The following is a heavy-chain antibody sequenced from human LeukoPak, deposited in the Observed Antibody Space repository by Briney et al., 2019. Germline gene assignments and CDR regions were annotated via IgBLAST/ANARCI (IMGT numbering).Heavy chain of an antibody. CDR2: ISGGAGST. D-gene: IGHD2-15*01. V-gene: IGHV3-23*01. Sequence: VGSLRLSCAASGFTFSSYALFWVRQAPGRGLEWVSFISGGAGSTYYADSVKGRFTISRDNSENRLYLQMNSLRAEDTAVYYCAKDSGKAATIAIFDYWGQGTLVTVSS. J-gene: IGHJ4*02. CDR1: GFTFSSYA. CDR3: AKDSGKAATIAIFDY.